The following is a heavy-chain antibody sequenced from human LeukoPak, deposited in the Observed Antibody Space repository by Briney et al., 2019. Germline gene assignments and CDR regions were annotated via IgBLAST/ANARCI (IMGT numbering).Heavy chain of an antibody. Sequence: GESLKISCKASGYSFPSYWIGWVRQMPGKGLEWMGIIDPSDSETRYTPSLQGQVTISVDKSLTTAYLQWNSLKASDTAMYFCARQTAMGRSGDYWGQGTLVTVSS. D-gene: IGHD5-18*01. V-gene: IGHV5-51*01. CDR3: ARQTAMGRSGDY. CDR1: GYSFPSYW. CDR2: IDPSDSET. J-gene: IGHJ4*02.